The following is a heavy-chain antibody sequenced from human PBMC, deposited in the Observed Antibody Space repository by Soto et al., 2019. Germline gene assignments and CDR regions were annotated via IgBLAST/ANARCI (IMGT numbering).Heavy chain of an antibody. CDR2: IIPIFGTA. V-gene: IGHV1-69*12. D-gene: IGHD2-2*01. CDR1: GGTFSSYA. Sequence: QVQQVQSGAEVKKPGSSVKVSCKASGGTFSSYAISWVRQAPGQGLEWMGGIIPIFGTANYAQKFQGRVTITADESTSTAYMELSSLRSEDTAVYYCARHDCISTSCYYYYYYGMDVWGQGTTVTVSS. CDR3: ARHDCISTSCYYYYYYGMDV. J-gene: IGHJ6*02.